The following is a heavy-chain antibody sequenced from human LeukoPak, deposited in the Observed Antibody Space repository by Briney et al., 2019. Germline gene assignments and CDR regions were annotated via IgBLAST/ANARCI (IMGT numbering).Heavy chain of an antibody. D-gene: IGHD3-10*01. J-gene: IGHJ2*01. CDR2: ITSSSTYI. V-gene: IGHV3-21*04. CDR3: AKVGPALLWFGELGGWYFDL. Sequence: GGSLRLSCAASGFTFSRCGMNWVRQAPGKGLEWVSSITSSSTYIYYADSVKGRFTISRDNAKNSLYVQMNSLRAEDTAVYYCAKVGPALLWFGELGGWYFDLWGRGTLVTVSS. CDR1: GFTFSRCG.